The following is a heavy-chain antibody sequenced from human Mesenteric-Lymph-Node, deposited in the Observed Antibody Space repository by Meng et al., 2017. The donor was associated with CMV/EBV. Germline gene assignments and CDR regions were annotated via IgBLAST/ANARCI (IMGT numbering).Heavy chain of an antibody. CDR3: ARDGPVSGSFGD. J-gene: IGHJ4*02. Sequence: SCAASGFTFSSHAMSWVRQAPGKGLEWVSAISYSGGSTFYADSVKGRFTISRDNSDNTLNLQMNTLRVEDTAVYYCARDGPVSGSFGDWGQGTLVTVSS. CDR1: GFTFSSHA. CDR2: ISYSGGST. V-gene: IGHV3-23*01. D-gene: IGHD1-26*01.